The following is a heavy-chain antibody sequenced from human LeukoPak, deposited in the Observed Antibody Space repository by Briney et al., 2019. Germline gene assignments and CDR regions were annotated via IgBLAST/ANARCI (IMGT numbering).Heavy chain of an antibody. V-gene: IGHV4-4*02. CDR2: IYHSGST. J-gene: IGHJ4*02. Sequence: SETLSLTCAVSGGSISSSNWWSWVRQPPGKGLEWSGEIYHSGSTNYNPSLNSRVTISVDKSKNQFSLKLSSVTAADTAVYYCARGEEYGSGTVHFDYWGQGTLVIVAP. D-gene: IGHD3-10*01. CDR1: GGSISSSNW. CDR3: ARGEEYGSGTVHFDY.